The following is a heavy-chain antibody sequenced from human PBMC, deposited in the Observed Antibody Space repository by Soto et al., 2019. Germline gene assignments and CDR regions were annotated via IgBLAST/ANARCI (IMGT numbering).Heavy chain of an antibody. Sequence: GGSLRLSCAASGFTFSSYAMHWVRQAPGKGLEWVAVISYDGSNKYYADSVKGRFTISRDNSKNTLYLQMNSLRAEETAVYYCARDGGTVTTGSYYYYGMDVWGQGTTVTVSS. CDR1: GFTFSSYA. J-gene: IGHJ6*02. CDR2: ISYDGSNK. V-gene: IGHV3-30-3*01. D-gene: IGHD4-4*01. CDR3: ARDGGTVTTGSYYYYGMDV.